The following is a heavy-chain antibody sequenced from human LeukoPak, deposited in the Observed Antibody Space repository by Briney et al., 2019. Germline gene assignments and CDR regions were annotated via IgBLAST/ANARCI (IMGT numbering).Heavy chain of an antibody. D-gene: IGHD1-26*01. V-gene: IGHV4-59*12. CDR3: ATDKGGSYYLTIDY. Sequence: PSETLSLTCTVSGGSISSYYWSWIRQSPGKGLEWIGYMYHTGSTYYNPSLKGRVTISLDRSKSQFSLKLTSVTVADTAVYFCATDKGGSYYLTIDYWGQGTLLTVSS. J-gene: IGHJ4*02. CDR1: GGSISSYY. CDR2: MYHTGST.